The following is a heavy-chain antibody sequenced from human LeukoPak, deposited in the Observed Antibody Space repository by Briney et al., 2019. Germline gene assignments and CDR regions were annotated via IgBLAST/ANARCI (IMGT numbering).Heavy chain of an antibody. V-gene: IGHV1-69*06. CDR2: IIPIFGTA. CDR1: GGTFSSYA. Sequence: SVKVSCKASGGTFSSYAISWVRQAPGQGLEWMGGIIPIFGTANYAQKFQGRVTITADKSTSTAYMELSSLRSEDTAVYYCARDSSTDSSSWYWFDSWGQGTLVTVSS. J-gene: IGHJ5*01. CDR3: ARDSSTDSSSWYWFDS. D-gene: IGHD6-13*01.